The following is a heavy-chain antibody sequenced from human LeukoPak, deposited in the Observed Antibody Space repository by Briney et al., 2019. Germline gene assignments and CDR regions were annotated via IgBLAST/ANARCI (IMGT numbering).Heavy chain of an antibody. CDR1: GFTFSSYS. CDR2: IGSRSAYT. Sequence: GGSLRLSCAASGFTFSSYSMNWVRQAPGKGLEWGSSIGSRSAYTYYADSVKGRFTISRDNTKNSLYLQMNSLRAGDTAVYYCASGGLNFDAFDIWGQGTMVTVSS. CDR3: ASGGLNFDAFDI. J-gene: IGHJ3*02. V-gene: IGHV3-21*01. D-gene: IGHD3-16*01.